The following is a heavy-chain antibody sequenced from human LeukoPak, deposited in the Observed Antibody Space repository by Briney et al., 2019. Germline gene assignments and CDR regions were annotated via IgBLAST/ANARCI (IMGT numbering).Heavy chain of an antibody. CDR3: ARGIVVPAANWFDP. CDR2: IYYSGST. CDR1: GGSISSGDYY. J-gene: IGHJ5*02. V-gene: IGHV4-30-4*01. D-gene: IGHD2-2*01. Sequence: SQTLSLTCTVSGGSISSGDYYRSWIRQPPGKGLEWIGYIYYSGSTYYNPSLKSRVTISVDTSKNQFSLKLSSVTAADTAVYYCARGIVVPAANWFDPWGQGTLVTVSS.